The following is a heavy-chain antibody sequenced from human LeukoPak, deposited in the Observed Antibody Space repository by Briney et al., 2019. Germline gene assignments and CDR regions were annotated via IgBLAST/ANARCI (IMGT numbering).Heavy chain of an antibody. D-gene: IGHD1-7*01. CDR1: GFTFSTFA. CDR3: VTDRNYFEALQRSY. V-gene: IGHV3-23*01. CDR2: ITGVGDTT. J-gene: IGHJ4*02. Sequence: GGSLRLSCAASGFTFSTFAMSWVRQDPGRGLEWVSSITGVGDTTYYPESVKGRFTISRDNSKSTLYLQMNSLRVEDTAVYFCVTDRNYFEALQRSYWGQGTLVTVSS.